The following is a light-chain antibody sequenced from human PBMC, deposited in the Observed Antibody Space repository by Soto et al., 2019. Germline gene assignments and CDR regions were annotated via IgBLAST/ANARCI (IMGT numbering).Light chain of an antibody. Sequence: QSALTQPPSASGSPGQSVTISCTGTSSDVGGYNYVSWYQQHPGKAPKLMIYEVSKRPSGVPDRFSGPKSGNTASLTVSGLQAEDEADYYCSSYAGSNNRYVFGTGTKVTVL. CDR1: SSDVGGYNY. CDR3: SSYAGSNNRYV. J-gene: IGLJ1*01. V-gene: IGLV2-8*01. CDR2: EVS.